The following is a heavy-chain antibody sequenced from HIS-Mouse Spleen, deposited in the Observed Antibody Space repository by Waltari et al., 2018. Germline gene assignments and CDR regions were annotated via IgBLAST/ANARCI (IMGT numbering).Heavy chain of an antibody. Sequence: QVQLVESGGGVVQPGRSLRLSCAASGFTFSSYGMHWVRQAPGKGLEGVAVISYDGSSKYYADSVKGRFTISRDNSKNTLYLQMNSLRAEDTAVYYCAKDRGSQFDYWGQGTLVTVSS. CDR1: GFTFSSYG. J-gene: IGHJ4*02. V-gene: IGHV3-30*18. CDR3: AKDRGSQFDY. CDR2: ISYDGSSK. D-gene: IGHD1-26*01.